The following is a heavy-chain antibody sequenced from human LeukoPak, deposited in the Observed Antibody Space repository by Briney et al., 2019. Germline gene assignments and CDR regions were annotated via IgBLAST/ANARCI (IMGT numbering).Heavy chain of an antibody. CDR1: GFTFNTYT. Sequence: GGSLRLSCAASGFTFNTYTMNWVRQAPGKGLEWVAVISYDGSNKYYADSVKGRFTISRDNSKNTLYLQMNSLRAEDTAVYYCAREWWALDYWGQGTLVTVSS. CDR3: AREWWALDY. J-gene: IGHJ4*02. CDR2: ISYDGSNK. V-gene: IGHV3-30-3*01. D-gene: IGHD2-15*01.